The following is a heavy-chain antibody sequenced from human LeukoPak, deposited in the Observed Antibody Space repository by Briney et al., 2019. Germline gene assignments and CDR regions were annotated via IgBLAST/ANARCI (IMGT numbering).Heavy chain of an antibody. CDR2: MNPNSGNT. V-gene: IGHV1-8*01. CDR3: ARGNSGYDLYYFDY. D-gene: IGHD5-12*01. Sequence: ASVKVSCKASVYIFTSYDINWVRQATGQGLEWMGWMNPNSGNTGYAQKFQGRVTMTRNTSISTAYMELSSLRSEDTAVYYCARGNSGYDLYYFDYWGQGPLVTVSS. J-gene: IGHJ4*02. CDR1: VYIFTSYD.